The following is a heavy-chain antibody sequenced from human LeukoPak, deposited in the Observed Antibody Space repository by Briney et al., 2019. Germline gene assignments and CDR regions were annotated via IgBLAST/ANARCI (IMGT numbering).Heavy chain of an antibody. CDR3: ARLDYYDSSGYPH. V-gene: IGHV4-30-4*08. CDR2: IYYSGST. J-gene: IGHJ4*02. Sequence: SETLSLTCTVSGGSISSGDYYWSWIRQPPGKGLEWIGYIYYSGSTYYNPSLKSRVTISVDTSKNQFSLKLSSVTAADTAVYYCARLDYYDSSGYPHWGQGTLVTVSS. D-gene: IGHD3-22*01. CDR1: GGSISSGDYY.